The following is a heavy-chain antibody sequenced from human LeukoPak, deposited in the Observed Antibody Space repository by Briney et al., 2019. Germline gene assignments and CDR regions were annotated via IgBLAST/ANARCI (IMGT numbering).Heavy chain of an antibody. Sequence: GGSLRLSCTASGFSFSGHWVHWARQLPGKGLVWVSRISPTGNTTSYADSVKGRFTVSRDNAKNTLYLQVNNLRAEDTAVYYCARGPNSNWSGLDFWGQGTLVTVSS. J-gene: IGHJ4*02. CDR2: ISPTGNTT. CDR1: GFSFSGHW. V-gene: IGHV3-74*01. D-gene: IGHD6-6*01. CDR3: ARGPNSNWSGLDF.